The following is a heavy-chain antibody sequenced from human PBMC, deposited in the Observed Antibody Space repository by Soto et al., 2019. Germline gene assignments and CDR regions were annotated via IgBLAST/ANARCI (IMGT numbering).Heavy chain of an antibody. V-gene: IGHV5-51*01. Sequence: PGESLKISCKCSLYSFTNYWIGWVRQLPGKGLEWMGIIYAGDSDTRYSPSFQGQVTISADKSITTAYLQWSSLKASDSAMYYCARTNYGSGTYAIDYWGQGTLVTVSS. CDR2: IYAGDSDT. CDR3: ARTNYGSGTYAIDY. CDR1: LYSFTNYW. J-gene: IGHJ4*02. D-gene: IGHD3-10*01.